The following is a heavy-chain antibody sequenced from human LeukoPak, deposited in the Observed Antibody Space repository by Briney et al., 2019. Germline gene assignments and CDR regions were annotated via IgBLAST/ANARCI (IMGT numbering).Heavy chain of an antibody. Sequence: ASETLSLTCTVSGGSISSSSYYWGWIRQPPGKGREWIGSSYYSGSTYYNPSLKSRVTISVDTSKNQFSLKLSSVTAADTAVYYCARCYRRITMIVGAAGIGPWFDPWGQGTLVTVSS. J-gene: IGHJ5*02. V-gene: IGHV4-39*07. D-gene: IGHD3-22*01. CDR1: GGSISSSSYY. CDR2: SYYSGST. CDR3: ARCYRRITMIVGAAGIGPWFDP.